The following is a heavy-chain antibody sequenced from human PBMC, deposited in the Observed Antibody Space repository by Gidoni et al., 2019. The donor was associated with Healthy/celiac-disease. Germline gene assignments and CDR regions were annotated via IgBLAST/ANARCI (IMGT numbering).Heavy chain of an antibody. V-gene: IGHV1-69*04. CDR1: GGTFSSYA. J-gene: IGHJ6*02. CDR2: IIPILGIA. D-gene: IGHD3-22*01. CDR3: ARGNTPYYYDSSGYYLPSYYYYGMDV. Sequence: QVQLVQSGAEVKKPGSSVKVSCKASGGTFSSYAISWVRQAPGQGLEWMGRIIPILGIANYAQKFQGRVTITADKSTSTAYMELSSLRSEDTAVYYCARGNTPYYYDSSGYYLPSYYYYGMDVWGQGTTVTVSS.